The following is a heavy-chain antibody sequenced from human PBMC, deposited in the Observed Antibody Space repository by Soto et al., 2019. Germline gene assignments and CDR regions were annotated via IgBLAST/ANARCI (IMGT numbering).Heavy chain of an antibody. Sequence: ASVKVSCKSSGYTFTSYYMHWVRQAPGQGLEWMGIINPSGGSTSYEQKFQGRVTMTRDTSTSTVYMELSSLRSEDTAVYYCARASYAVSIFGWNDAFDIWGQGTMVTVSS. CDR2: INPSGGST. D-gene: IGHD3-3*02. CDR3: ARASYAVSIFGWNDAFDI. V-gene: IGHV1-46*01. CDR1: GYTFTSYY. J-gene: IGHJ3*02.